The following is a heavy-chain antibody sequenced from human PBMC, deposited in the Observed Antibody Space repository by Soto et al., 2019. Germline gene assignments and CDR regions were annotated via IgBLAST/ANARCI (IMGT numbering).Heavy chain of an antibody. CDR3: ARVNYYGSGSYPALYGMDV. V-gene: IGHV4-31*03. CDR1: GGSISSGGYY. D-gene: IGHD3-10*01. J-gene: IGHJ6*02. CDR2: IYYSGST. Sequence: TSETLSLTCTVSGGSISSGGYYWSWIRQHPGKGLEWIGYIYYSGSTYYNPSLKSRVTISVDTSKNQFSLKLSSVTAADTAVYYCARVNYYGSGSYPALYGMDVWGQGTTVTVSS.